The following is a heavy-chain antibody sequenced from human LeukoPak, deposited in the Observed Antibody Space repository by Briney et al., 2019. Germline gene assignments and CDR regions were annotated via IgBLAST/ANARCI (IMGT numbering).Heavy chain of an antibody. D-gene: IGHD5-18*01. J-gene: IGHJ4*02. CDR3: ARVWRYSYGYTYLDDY. CDR1: GYTFTTYG. Sequence: ASVTVSCKASGYTFTTYGISWVRQAPGQGLEWMAWISTYNGHTNYAQKLQGRVTMTKDTSTTTAYMELRSLRSDDTAVYYCARVWRYSYGYTYLDDYWGQGTLVTVSS. V-gene: IGHV1-18*01. CDR2: ISTYNGHT.